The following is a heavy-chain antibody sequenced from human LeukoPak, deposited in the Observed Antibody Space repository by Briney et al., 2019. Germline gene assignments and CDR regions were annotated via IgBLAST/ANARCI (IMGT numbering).Heavy chain of an antibody. CDR2: ISPDGSST. D-gene: IGHD6-13*01. Sequence: GGSLRLSCAASGFTFSNYWMHWVRQAPGKGLVWVSRISPDGSSTSYGDSVKGRFTISRDNSKNTLYLQMGSLRAEDMAVYYCARGWIAAATTVPFDYWGQGTLVTVSS. CDR1: GFTFSNYW. V-gene: IGHV3-74*01. J-gene: IGHJ4*02. CDR3: ARGWIAAATTVPFDY.